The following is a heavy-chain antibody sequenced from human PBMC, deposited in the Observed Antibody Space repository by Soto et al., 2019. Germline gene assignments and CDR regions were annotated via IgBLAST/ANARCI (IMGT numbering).Heavy chain of an antibody. CDR1: GFTFSNAW. Sequence: EVQLVESGGGLVKPGGSLRLSCAASGFTFSNAWMSWVRQAPGQGLEWVGRIKSKTDGGTTDYAAPVKGRFTISRDDSKNTLYLQMNSLKTEDTAVYYCTTADYYGSGSNDYCGQGPMVTVSS. CDR3: TTADYYGSGSNDY. CDR2: IKSKTDGGTT. D-gene: IGHD3-10*01. V-gene: IGHV3-15*01. J-gene: IGHJ4*02.